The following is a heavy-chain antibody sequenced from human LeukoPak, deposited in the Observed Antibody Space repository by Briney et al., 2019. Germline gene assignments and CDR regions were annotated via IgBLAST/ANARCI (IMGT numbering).Heavy chain of an antibody. V-gene: IGHV4-34*01. CDR1: GGSFSGYY. CDR3: ARGTNYDFWSGYSPYYYGMDV. D-gene: IGHD3-3*01. CDR2: INHSGST. J-gene: IGHJ6*02. Sequence: SETLSLTCAVYGGSFSGYYWSWIRQPPGKGLEWIGEINHSGSTNYNPSLKSRVTISVATSKNQFSLKLSSVTAADTAVYYCARGTNYDFWSGYSPYYYGMDVWGQGTTVTVSS.